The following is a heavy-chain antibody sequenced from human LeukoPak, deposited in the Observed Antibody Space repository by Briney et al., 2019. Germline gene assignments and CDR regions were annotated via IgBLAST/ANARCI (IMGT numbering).Heavy chain of an antibody. CDR2: ISSSSDYI. J-gene: IGHJ5*02. CDR1: GFTYSRYN. V-gene: IGHV3-21*01. D-gene: IGHD2/OR15-2a*01. CDR3: ARGKTSQNIVTRKTYNWFDP. Sequence: PGGSLRLSCAASGFTYSRYNMNWVRQAPGKGLEWVSSISSSSDYIYYADSVKGRFTISRDNAKNSLYLQMKSLRAEDTAVYYCARGKTSQNIVTRKTYNWFDPWGQGTLVTVFS.